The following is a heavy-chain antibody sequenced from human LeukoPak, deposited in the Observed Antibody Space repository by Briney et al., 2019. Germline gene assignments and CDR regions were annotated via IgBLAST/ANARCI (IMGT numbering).Heavy chain of an antibody. CDR3: AKVLSPRLLTTNLDF. J-gene: IGHJ4*02. D-gene: IGHD4-11*01. CDR1: GFIFDNYA. Sequence: GGSLRLSCAGSGFIFDNYAMVWVRQAPGEGLEWVSGISDSGERTFYSDSAEGRFTISRDNVKNTLYLQMTSLRAEDTAVYYCAKVLSPRLLTTNLDFWGQGALVTVS. CDR2: ISDSGERT. V-gene: IGHV3-23*01.